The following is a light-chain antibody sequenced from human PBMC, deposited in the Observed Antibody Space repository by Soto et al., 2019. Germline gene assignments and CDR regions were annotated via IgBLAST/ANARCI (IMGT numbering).Light chain of an antibody. Sequence: EIVMTQSPATLSVSPGERATLSCRASQSVSSNLAWYQQKPGQAPRLLIYGASTRATGIPARFSGSGSGTEFTLTISSLQSEDLALYYCQHHDNWPLITFGQGTRLEIK. CDR1: QSVSSN. J-gene: IGKJ5*01. CDR3: QHHDNWPLIT. CDR2: GAS. V-gene: IGKV3-15*01.